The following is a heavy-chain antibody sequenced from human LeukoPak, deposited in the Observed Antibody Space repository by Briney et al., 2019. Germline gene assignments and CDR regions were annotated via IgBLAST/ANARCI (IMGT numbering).Heavy chain of an antibody. V-gene: IGHV4-34*01. D-gene: IGHD1-26*01. CDR1: GGSFSGYY. Sequence: SETLSLTCAVYGGSFSGYYWSWIRQPPGKGLEWIGEINHSGSTYYNPSLKSRVTISVDTSKNQFSLKLSSVTAADTAVYYCAREGYSGSYYDYWGQGTLVTVSS. CDR3: AREGYSGSYYDY. CDR2: INHSGST. J-gene: IGHJ4*02.